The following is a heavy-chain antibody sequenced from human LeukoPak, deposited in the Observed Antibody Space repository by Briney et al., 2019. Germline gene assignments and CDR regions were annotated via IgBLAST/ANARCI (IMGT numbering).Heavy chain of an antibody. CDR2: ISYDGSNK. V-gene: IGHV3-30*18. D-gene: IGHD2-15*01. CDR3: AKASVVAATPDY. Sequence: PGGSLRLSCAASGFTFSSYGMHWVRQAPGKGLEWVAVISYDGSNKYYADSVKGRFTISRDNSKNTLYLQINSLRAEDTAVYYCAKASVVAATPDYWGQGTLVTVSS. CDR1: GFTFSSYG. J-gene: IGHJ4*02.